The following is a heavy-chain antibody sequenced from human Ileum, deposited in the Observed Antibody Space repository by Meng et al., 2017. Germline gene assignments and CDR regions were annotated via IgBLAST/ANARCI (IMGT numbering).Heavy chain of an antibody. CDR3: ARHRGRIATYYYDSSGSPGYYYYGMDV. CDR1: GYSFTSYW. Sequence: GESLKISCKGSGYSFTSYWIGWVRQMPGKGLEWMGIIYPGDSDTRYSPSFQGQVTISADKSISTAYLQWSSLKASDTAMYYCARHRGRIATYYYDSSGSPGYYYYGMDVWGQGTTVTVSS. J-gene: IGHJ6*02. CDR2: IYPGDSDT. V-gene: IGHV5-51*01. D-gene: IGHD3-22*01.